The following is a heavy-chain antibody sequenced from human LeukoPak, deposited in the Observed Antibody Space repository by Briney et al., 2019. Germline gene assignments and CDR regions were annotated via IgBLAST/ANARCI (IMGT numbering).Heavy chain of an antibody. V-gene: IGHV4-34*01. CDR2: INHSGST. J-gene: IGHJ4*02. CDR1: GGSFSGYY. CDR3: ARRHSSSWFFDY. Sequence: PSETLSLTCAVYGGSFSGYYWSWIRQPPGKGLEWIGEINHSGSTNYNPSLKSRVTISVDTSKNQFSLKLSSVTAADTAVYYCARRHSSSWFFDYWGQGTLVTVSS. D-gene: IGHD6-13*01.